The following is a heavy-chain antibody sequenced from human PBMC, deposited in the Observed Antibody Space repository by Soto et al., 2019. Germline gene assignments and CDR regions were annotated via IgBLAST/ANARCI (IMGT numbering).Heavy chain of an antibody. CDR1: GASLNSGSDY. V-gene: IGHV4-39*01. J-gene: IGHJ5*01. CDR3: ARSTSGWYDS. CDR2: IYYTGNT. D-gene: IGHD2-2*01. Sequence: PSETLSLTCTVSGASLNSGSDYWGWIRQPPGKALEWIGNIYYTGNTYYKSSLKSRVTISADTSKNQLSLKLSFVTAADTAVYYCARSTSGWYDSWGQGTLVTVS.